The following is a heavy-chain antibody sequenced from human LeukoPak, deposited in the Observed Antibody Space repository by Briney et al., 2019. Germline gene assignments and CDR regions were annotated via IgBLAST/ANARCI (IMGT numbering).Heavy chain of an antibody. V-gene: IGHV3-33*01. CDR2: IWYDGSNK. J-gene: IGHJ4*02. CDR3: ARDGETRAIVATIEY. D-gene: IGHD5-12*01. Sequence: GRSLRLSCAASGFTFSSYGMHWVRQAPGKGLEWVAVIWYDGSNKYYADSVKGRFTISRDNSKNTLYLQMNSLRAEDAAVYYCARDGETRAIVATIEYWGQGTLVTVSS. CDR1: GFTFSSYG.